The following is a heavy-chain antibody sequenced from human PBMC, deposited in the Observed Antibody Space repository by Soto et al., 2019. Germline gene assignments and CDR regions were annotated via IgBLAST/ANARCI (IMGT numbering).Heavy chain of an antibody. J-gene: IGHJ4*02. CDR3: ARVPYKYSSGWYPDY. CDR1: GFTFSSYG. D-gene: IGHD6-19*01. Sequence: GSLRLSCTASGFTFSSYGMHWVRQAPGKGLEWVAVIWYDGSNKYYADSVKGRFTISRDNSKNTLYLQMNSLRAEDTAVYYCARVPYKYSSGWYPDYWGQGTLVTVSS. CDR2: IWYDGSNK. V-gene: IGHV3-33*01.